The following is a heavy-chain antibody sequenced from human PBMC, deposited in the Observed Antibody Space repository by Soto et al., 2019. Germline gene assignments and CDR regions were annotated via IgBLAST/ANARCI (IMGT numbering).Heavy chain of an antibody. CDR3: AKVSPKYSYGYRNWFDP. V-gene: IGHV3-23*01. CDR2: ISGSGGST. Sequence: GGSLRLSCAASGFTFSSYAMGWVRQAPGKGLEWVSAISGSGGSTYYADSVKGRFTISRDNSKNTLYLQMNSLRAEDTAVYYCAKVSPKYSYGYRNWFDPWGQGTLVTVSS. J-gene: IGHJ5*02. CDR1: GFTFSSYA. D-gene: IGHD5-18*01.